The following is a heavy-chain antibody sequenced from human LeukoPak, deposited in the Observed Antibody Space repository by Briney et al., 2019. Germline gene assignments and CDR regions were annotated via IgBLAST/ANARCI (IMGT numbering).Heavy chain of an antibody. CDR2: INHSGST. CDR3: ARQYSSGWARDYYYYMDV. CDR1: GGSFSGYY. J-gene: IGHJ6*03. D-gene: IGHD6-19*01. Sequence: SETLSLTCAVYGGSFSGYYWSWIRQPPGKGLEWIGEINHSGSTNYKPSLKSRFTISVDTSKNQFSLKLSSVTAADTAVYYCARQYSSGWARDYYYYMDVWGKGTTVTISS. V-gene: IGHV4-34*01.